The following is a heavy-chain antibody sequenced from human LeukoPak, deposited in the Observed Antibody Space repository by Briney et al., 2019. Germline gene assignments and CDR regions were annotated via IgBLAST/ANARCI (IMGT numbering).Heavy chain of an antibody. CDR2: INHSGST. D-gene: IGHD6-6*01. CDR1: GGSFSGYY. CDR3: ARRAYSRSSIGFDYYYIDI. V-gene: IGHV4-34*01. J-gene: IGHJ6*03. Sequence: PSETLSLTCAVYGGSFSGYYWSWIRQPPGKGLEWIGEINHSGSTNYNPSLKSRVTMSVDTSKNQISLKLSSVTAADTAVYYCARRAYSRSSIGFDYYYIDIWGKGTTVTVSS.